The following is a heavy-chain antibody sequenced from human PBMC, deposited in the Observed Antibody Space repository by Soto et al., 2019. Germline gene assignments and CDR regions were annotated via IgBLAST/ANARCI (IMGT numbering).Heavy chain of an antibody. J-gene: IGHJ4*02. CDR1: GFSFSSYS. D-gene: IGHD4-4*01. Sequence: GALRLSCAASGFSFSSYSMSWIRQAPGKGLEWLAHIHENGHFKFYVDSVKGRFTISRDDALNSLYLQMNSLRAEDTAMYYCARDEGVPINYRFDYWGQGTLVTVSS. CDR2: IHENGHFK. CDR3: ARDEGVPINYRFDY. V-gene: IGHV3-7*03.